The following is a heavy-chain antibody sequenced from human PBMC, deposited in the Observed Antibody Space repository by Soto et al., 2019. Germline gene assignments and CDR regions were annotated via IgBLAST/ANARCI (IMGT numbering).Heavy chain of an antibody. Sequence: SETLSLTCAVSGYSISSGYYWAWIRQPPGKGLEWIGSIYHTGSTYYNPSLKSRVTMSVDTSKNRFSLKLSSVTAADTAMYYCASRSGSYYEFDYWGQGTLVTVSS. J-gene: IGHJ4*02. CDR2: IYHTGST. D-gene: IGHD1-26*01. CDR3: ASRSGSYYEFDY. CDR1: GYSISSGYY. V-gene: IGHV4-38-2*01.